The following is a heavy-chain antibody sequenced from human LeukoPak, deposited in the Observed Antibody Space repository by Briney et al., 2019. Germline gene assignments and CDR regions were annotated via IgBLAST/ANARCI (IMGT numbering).Heavy chain of an antibody. Sequence: GGSLRLSCAASGFTFSSYAMSWVRQAPGKGLEWVSAISGSGGSTYYADSVKDRFTISRDNSKNTLYLQMNSLRAEDTAVYYCASHAYGSGSYSLHYWGQGTLVTVSS. D-gene: IGHD3-10*01. V-gene: IGHV3-23*01. CDR2: ISGSGGST. CDR3: ASHAYGSGSYSLHY. J-gene: IGHJ4*02. CDR1: GFTFSSYA.